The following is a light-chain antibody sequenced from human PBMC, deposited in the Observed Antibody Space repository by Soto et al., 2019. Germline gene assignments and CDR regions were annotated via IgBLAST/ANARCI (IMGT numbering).Light chain of an antibody. CDR2: GAS. CDR3: QETYSSPPWT. V-gene: IGKV1-39*01. Sequence: DIQLTQSPSSLSASLGGRVTISCRASQSVSTFLNWYQQKAGTAPRLLIYGASSVKSGVPPRFSGSGSGRDFTLTISSLRPEDSATYFCQETYSSPPWTFGQGTKVDIK. J-gene: IGKJ1*01. CDR1: QSVSTF.